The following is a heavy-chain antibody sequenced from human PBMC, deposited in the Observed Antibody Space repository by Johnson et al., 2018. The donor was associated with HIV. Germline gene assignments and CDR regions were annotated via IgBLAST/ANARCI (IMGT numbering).Heavy chain of an antibody. D-gene: IGHD6-6*01. V-gene: IGHV3-33*08. Sequence: QVQLVESGGGLVKPGGSLRLSCAASGFTFSTYGMHWVRQAPGKGLEWVAVTWYDGSNQYYADSVKGRFSISRDNSKNTLYLQMNSLRAEDTAVYYCARDQGGGYSSSSYAFDIWGQGTMVTVSS. CDR1: GFTFSTYG. J-gene: IGHJ3*02. CDR3: ARDQGGGYSSSSYAFDI. CDR2: TWYDGSNQ.